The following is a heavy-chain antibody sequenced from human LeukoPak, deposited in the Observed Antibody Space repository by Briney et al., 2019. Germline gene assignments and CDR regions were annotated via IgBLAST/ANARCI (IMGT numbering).Heavy chain of an antibody. Sequence: GESLKISCKESDHTLNIYWIAWVRQMPGRGLEWMGIIFLDDSQIEYNPSFQGQITISADKSVKTAYLQWDSLQTSDTALYYCATSTYSVAAHIDYWGQRTPVTVST. CDR3: ATSTYSVAAHIDY. CDR1: DHTLNIYW. V-gene: IGHV5-51*01. J-gene: IGHJ4*02. CDR2: IFLDDSQI. D-gene: IGHD2-21*01.